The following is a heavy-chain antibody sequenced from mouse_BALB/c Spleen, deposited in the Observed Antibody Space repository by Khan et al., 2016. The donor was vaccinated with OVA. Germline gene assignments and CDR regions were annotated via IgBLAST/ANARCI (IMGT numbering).Heavy chain of an antibody. V-gene: IGHV5-9*02. D-gene: IGHD2-10*01. CDR1: GFAFNSYD. J-gene: IGHJ3*01. Sequence: EVQLVESGGGLVKPGGSLKLSCAASGFAFNSYDMSWVRQTPGKRLEWVATISSTGTYTYYPDSVKGRFTISRDTARNTLCLQMSSLRSEDTALYYCTRPSYYGNPWFTYWGQGTLVTVSA. CDR3: TRPSYYGNPWFTY. CDR2: ISSTGTYT.